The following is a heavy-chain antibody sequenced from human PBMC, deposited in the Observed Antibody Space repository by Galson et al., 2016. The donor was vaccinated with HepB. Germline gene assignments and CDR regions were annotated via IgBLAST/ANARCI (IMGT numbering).Heavy chain of an antibody. CDR1: GFTFSHYG. CDR2: IWYDGSEK. J-gene: IGHJ6*04. V-gene: IGHV3-33*01. D-gene: IGHD1/OR15-1a*01. Sequence: SLRLSCAASGFTFSHYGLHWVRQAPGKGLEWVTLIWYDGSEKYYAESVKGRFTISRDNSKNTLYLQMDSLRPEDTAVCFCARDNWNNGEHYYYGMDVWGKGTTVTVSS. CDR3: ARDNWNNGEHYYYGMDV.